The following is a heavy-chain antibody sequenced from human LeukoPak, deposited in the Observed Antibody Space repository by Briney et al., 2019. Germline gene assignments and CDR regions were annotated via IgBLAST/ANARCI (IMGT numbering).Heavy chain of an antibody. Sequence: GGSLRLSCVVSGYTFSTFDMHWVRQASGRGVEWVSSIASSGETYYAGSVKGRFTISRENAKNSLYLQMNNLRSGDTAVYHCVRGGEIGFDFRGQGTLVTVSS. CDR2: IASSGET. D-gene: IGHD3-10*01. V-gene: IGHV3-13*01. CDR3: VRGGEIGFDF. CDR1: GYTFSTFD. J-gene: IGHJ4*02.